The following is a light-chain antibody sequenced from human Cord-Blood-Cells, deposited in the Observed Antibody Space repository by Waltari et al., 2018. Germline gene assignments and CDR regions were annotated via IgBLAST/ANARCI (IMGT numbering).Light chain of an antibody. CDR2: GNT. V-gene: IGLV1-44*01. Sequence: QSVLTQPPSASGTPGQRVTISCSGSSSNIGSNTVNWYQQLPGTAPKLLIYGNTQRPSGVPDRFSGSKSGTSASLAISGLQSEDEADYYCAAWDDSLNGRVFGGGTKLTVL. J-gene: IGLJ3*02. CDR1: SSNIGSNT. CDR3: AAWDDSLNGRV.